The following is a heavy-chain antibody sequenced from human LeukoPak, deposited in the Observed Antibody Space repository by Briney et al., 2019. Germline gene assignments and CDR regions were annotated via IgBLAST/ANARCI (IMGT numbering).Heavy chain of an antibody. V-gene: IGHV1-2*06. CDR3: ARDYYYYDSSGYYYIPYYFDY. CDR2: INPNSGGT. Sequence: GASVKVSCKASGYTFTGYYTHWVRQAPGQGLEWMGRINPNSGGTNYAQKFQGRVTMTRDTSISTAYMELSRLRSDDTAVYYCARDYYYYDSSGYYYIPYYFDYWGQGTLVTVSS. J-gene: IGHJ4*02. CDR1: GYTFTGYY. D-gene: IGHD3-22*01.